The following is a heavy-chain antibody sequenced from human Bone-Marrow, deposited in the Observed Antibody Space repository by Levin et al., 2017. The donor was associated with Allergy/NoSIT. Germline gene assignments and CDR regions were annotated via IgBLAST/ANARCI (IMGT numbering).Heavy chain of an antibody. Sequence: GESLKISCAASGFTFSSYAMHWVRQTPGKGMEWVAVISYDGKNTHYADSVKGRLTVSRDNSKNTLYLQVNSLRAEDSAVYYCARGGVHPTSYDFLSGYYIPSFQYWDQGILVTVSS. V-gene: IGHV3-30*04. CDR2: ISYDGKNT. CDR3: ARGGVHPTSYDFLSGYYIPSFQY. D-gene: IGHD3-3*01. J-gene: IGHJ4*02. CDR1: GFTFSSYA.